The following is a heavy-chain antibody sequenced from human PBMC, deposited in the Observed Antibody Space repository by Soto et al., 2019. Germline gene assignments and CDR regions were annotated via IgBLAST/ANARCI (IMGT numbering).Heavy chain of an antibody. D-gene: IGHD3-3*01. CDR1: GYTFTSYY. CDR2: INPSGGST. J-gene: IGHJ4*02. CDR3: AKDPSNRGYGFGSPFDY. Sequence: ASVKVSCKASGYTFTSYYMHWVRQAPGQGLEWMGIINPSGGSTSYAQKFQGRVTMTRDTSTSTVYMELSSLRAEDTAVYYCAKDPSNRGYGFGSPFDYWGQGTLVTVSS. V-gene: IGHV1-46*01.